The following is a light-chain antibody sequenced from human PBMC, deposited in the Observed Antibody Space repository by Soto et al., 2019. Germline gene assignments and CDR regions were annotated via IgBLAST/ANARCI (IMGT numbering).Light chain of an antibody. CDR1: QSVLYNSNNKNY. J-gene: IGKJ3*01. CDR3: QQYYSTPFT. Sequence: DIVMTQSPDSLAVSLGERATINCKSSQSVLYNSNNKNYLAWYQQKPGQPPKLLIYWASTRESGVPDRFSGSGSGTGFTLTISSLQAEDVAVYYCQQYYSTPFTFGLGPKWISN. V-gene: IGKV4-1*01. CDR2: WAS.